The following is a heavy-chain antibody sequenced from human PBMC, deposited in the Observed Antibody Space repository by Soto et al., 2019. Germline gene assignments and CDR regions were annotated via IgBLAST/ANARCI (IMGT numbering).Heavy chain of an antibody. J-gene: IGHJ4*02. D-gene: IGHD6-25*01. Sequence: PGGSLRLSCAASGFTFSSYAMSWVRQAPGKGLEWVSAISGSGGSTYYADSVKGRFTISRDNSKNTLYLQMNSLRAEDTAVYYRAKEREVGHSSGHLYWGQGTLVTVSS. CDR2: ISGSGGST. CDR3: AKEREVGHSSGHLY. CDR1: GFTFSSYA. V-gene: IGHV3-23*01.